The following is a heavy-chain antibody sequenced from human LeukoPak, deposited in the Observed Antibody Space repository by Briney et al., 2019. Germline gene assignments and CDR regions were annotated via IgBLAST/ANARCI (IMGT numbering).Heavy chain of an antibody. V-gene: IGHV3-30*04. Sequence: GGSLRLSCAASGFTFSSYAMHWVRQAPGKGLEWVAIISYDGSNEYYADSVKGRFTISRDNSKNTLYLQMNSLRAEDTAVYYCAKDSSITYYYGSGEIDYWGQGTLVTVSS. D-gene: IGHD3-10*01. CDR1: GFTFSSYA. CDR3: AKDSSITYYYGSGEIDY. J-gene: IGHJ4*02. CDR2: ISYDGSNE.